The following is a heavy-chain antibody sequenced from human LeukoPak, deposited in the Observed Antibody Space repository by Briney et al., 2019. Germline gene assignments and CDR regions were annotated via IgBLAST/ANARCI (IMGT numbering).Heavy chain of an antibody. Sequence: GGSLRLSCAASRFTFNNNTTSWVRQSPGMGLEWVSTISGSGVTTYYADSVRGRFTISRDNSKTTLYLQLDSLRPEHLAIYYCANRPGLVQLDTFDYWGQGTLVTVSS. CDR3: ANRPGLVQLDTFDY. J-gene: IGHJ4*02. CDR1: RFTFNNNT. CDR2: ISGSGVTT. D-gene: IGHD1-1*01. V-gene: IGHV3-23*01.